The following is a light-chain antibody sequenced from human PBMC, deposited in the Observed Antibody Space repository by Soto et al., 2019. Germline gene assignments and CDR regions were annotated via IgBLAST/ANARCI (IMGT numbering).Light chain of an antibody. CDR3: QSYDSSLFV. Sequence: QSVLTQPPSVSGAPGQRVTISCTGSSSNIGAGYDVHWYQHLPGTAPKLLIYANTNRPSGVPDRFSGSKSGTSASLAITGLQPEDEAAYYCQSYDSSLFVFGTGTKLTVL. J-gene: IGLJ1*01. CDR1: SSNIGAGYD. V-gene: IGLV1-40*01. CDR2: ANT.